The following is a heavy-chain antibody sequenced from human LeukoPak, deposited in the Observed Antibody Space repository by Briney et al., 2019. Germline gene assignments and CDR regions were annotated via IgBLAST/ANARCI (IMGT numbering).Heavy chain of an antibody. CDR2: IYYSGST. J-gene: IGHJ4*02. CDR3: ARSSRELGGYAPWEVMPPFDY. Sequence: PSETLSLTCTVSGGSISSSSYYWGWIRQPPGKGLEWIGSIYYSGSTYYNPSLKSRVTISVDTSKKQFSLKLSSVTAADTAVYYCARSSRELGGYAPWEVMPPFDYWGQGTLVTVSS. V-gene: IGHV4-39*07. D-gene: IGHD1-7*01. CDR1: GGSISSSSYY.